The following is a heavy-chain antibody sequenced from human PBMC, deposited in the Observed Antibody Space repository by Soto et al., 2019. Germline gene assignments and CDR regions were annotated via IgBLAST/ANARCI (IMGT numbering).Heavy chain of an antibody. CDR3: ERCGFTMLIGSSYCMDD. J-gene: IGHJ6*02. Sequence: QVQLVQSGAEVKKPGASVKVSCKASGYTFTSYDINWVRQAPGQVLEWMGWMNPNSGNTGYAQKFQGRVTMTMNTSISTAYMELNSLKSEDTDVYYCERCGFTMLIGSSYCMDDWGQGTMVTVSS. CDR2: MNPNSGNT. D-gene: IGHD3-10*01. CDR1: GYTFTSYD. V-gene: IGHV1-8*01.